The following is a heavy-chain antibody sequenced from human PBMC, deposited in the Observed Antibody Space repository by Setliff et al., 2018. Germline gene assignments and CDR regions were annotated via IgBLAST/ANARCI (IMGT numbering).Heavy chain of an antibody. D-gene: IGHD3-22*01. CDR1: GFIFSNYA. V-gene: IGHV3-7*03. Sequence: ETLSLSCAASGFIFSNYAMHWVRQAPGKGLEWVANIKGDGSEKFYLDSVKGRFTISRDNAKNSLYLQMNSLRAEDTAVYYCARDRISRYYDSGAHAFDIWGQGTMVTVSS. CDR2: IKGDGSEK. CDR3: ARDRISRYYDSGAHAFDI. J-gene: IGHJ3*02.